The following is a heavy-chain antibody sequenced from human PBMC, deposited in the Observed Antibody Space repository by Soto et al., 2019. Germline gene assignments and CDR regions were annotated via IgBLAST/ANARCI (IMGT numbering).Heavy chain of an antibody. V-gene: IGHV3-23*01. J-gene: IGHJ1*01. D-gene: IGHD1-26*01. Sequence: VGSLRLSCAASGFTFSSYAMSWVRQAPGKGLEWVSAISGSGGSTYYADSVKGRFTISRDNSKNTLYLQMNSLRAEDTAVYYCAKDRSGSYGEYFQHWGQGTLVTVSS. CDR1: GFTFSSYA. CDR3: AKDRSGSYGEYFQH. CDR2: ISGSGGST.